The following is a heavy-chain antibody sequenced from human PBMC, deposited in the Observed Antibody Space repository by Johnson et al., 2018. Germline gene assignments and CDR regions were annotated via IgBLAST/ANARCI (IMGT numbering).Heavy chain of an antibody. J-gene: IGHJ6*02. Sequence: VQLVESGGGLVQPGGSLRLSCAVSGFTFSTYWMSWVRQAPGKGLEWVANIKQDGSQKYYVDSVKGRFNISRDNAKNSLYLQMNSLRVEDTAVYYCAGVGDFRSGHLPYYYYGMDVWGQGTTVTVSS. V-gene: IGHV3-7*04. D-gene: IGHD3-3*01. CDR3: AGVGDFRSGHLPYYYYGMDV. CDR2: IKQDGSQK. CDR1: GFTFSTYW.